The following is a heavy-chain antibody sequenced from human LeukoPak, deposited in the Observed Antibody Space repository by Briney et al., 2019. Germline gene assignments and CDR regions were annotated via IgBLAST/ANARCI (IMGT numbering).Heavy chain of an antibody. D-gene: IGHD6-19*01. CDR3: APTYSNGWYNFDY. Sequence: ASVKVSCKASGYTFTGYSMHWVRQARGQGLEWMGWINPNSGGTNYAQKFQGRVTMTRDTSISTAYMELSRLRSDDTAVYYCAPTYSNGWYNFDYWGQGTLVTVSS. CDR2: INPNSGGT. J-gene: IGHJ4*02. V-gene: IGHV1-2*02. CDR1: GYTFTGYS.